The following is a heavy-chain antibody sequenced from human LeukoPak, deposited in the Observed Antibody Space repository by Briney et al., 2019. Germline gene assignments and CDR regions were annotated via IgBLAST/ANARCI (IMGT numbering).Heavy chain of an antibody. J-gene: IGHJ4*02. V-gene: IGHV3-23*01. Sequence: PGGSLRLPCAASGFTFSSYAMSWVRQAPGKGLEWVSAISGSGGSTYYADSVKGRFTISRDNSKNTLYLQMNSLRAEDTAVYYCAKSYYYDSSGYYDYWGQGTLVTVSS. CDR2: ISGSGGST. CDR3: AKSYYYDSSGYYDY. D-gene: IGHD3-22*01. CDR1: GFTFSSYA.